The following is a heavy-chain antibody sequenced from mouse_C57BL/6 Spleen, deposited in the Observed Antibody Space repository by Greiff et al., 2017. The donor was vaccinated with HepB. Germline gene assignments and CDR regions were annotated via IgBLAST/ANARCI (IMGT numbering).Heavy chain of an antibody. Sequence: QVQLQQPGAELVRPGSSVKLSCKASGYTFTSYWMDWVKQRPGQGLEWIGNIYPSDSETHYNQKFKDKATLTVDKSSSTAYMQLSSLTSEDSAVYYCARLPGTEVDWYFDVWGTGTTVTVSS. CDR2: IYPSDSET. CDR1: GYTFTSYW. CDR3: ARLPGTEVDWYFDV. J-gene: IGHJ1*03. D-gene: IGHD4-1*01. V-gene: IGHV1-61*01.